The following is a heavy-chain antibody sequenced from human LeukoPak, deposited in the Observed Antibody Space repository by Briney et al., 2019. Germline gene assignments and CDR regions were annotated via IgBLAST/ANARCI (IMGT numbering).Heavy chain of an antibody. J-gene: IGHJ4*02. V-gene: IGHV3-48*02. D-gene: IGHD1-26*01. CDR3: ARDRYSGSYGGVFDY. Sequence: PGGSLRLSCAASGFTFSSYSMNWVRQAPGKGLEWVSLISSGSSTIYYADSVKGRFTISRDNAKNSLYLQMNSLRDEDTAVYYCARDRYSGSYGGVFDYWGQGTLVTVSS. CDR1: GFTFSSYS. CDR2: ISSGSSTI.